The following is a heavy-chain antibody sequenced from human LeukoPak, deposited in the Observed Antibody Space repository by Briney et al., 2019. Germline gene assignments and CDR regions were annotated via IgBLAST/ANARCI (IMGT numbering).Heavy chain of an antibody. Sequence: GGSLRLSCAASGFTFSTYAMNWVRQAPGKGLEWVSAISGSGGSTYYADSVKGRFTISRDNSKNTLYLQMNSLRAEDTAVYYCASRGGFTYFDYWGQGTLVTVSS. V-gene: IGHV3-23*01. J-gene: IGHJ4*02. CDR2: ISGSGGST. D-gene: IGHD3-10*01. CDR1: GFTFSTYA. CDR3: ASRGGFTYFDY.